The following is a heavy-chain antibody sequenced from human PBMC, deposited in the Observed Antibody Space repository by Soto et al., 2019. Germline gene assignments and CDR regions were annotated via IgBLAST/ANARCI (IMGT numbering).Heavy chain of an antibody. J-gene: IGHJ2*01. D-gene: IGHD4-17*01. V-gene: IGHV3-30-3*01. Sequence: GGSLRLSCAASGFTFSSYAMHRVRQAPGKGLEWVAVISYDGSNKYYADSVKGRFTISRDNSKNTLYLQMNSLRAEDTAVYYCARESALTTFNYWYFDLWGRGTLVTVYS. CDR2: ISYDGSNK. CDR3: ARESALTTFNYWYFDL. CDR1: GFTFSSYA.